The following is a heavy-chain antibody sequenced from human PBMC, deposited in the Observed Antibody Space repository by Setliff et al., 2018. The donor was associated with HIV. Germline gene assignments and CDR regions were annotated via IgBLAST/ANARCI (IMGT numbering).Heavy chain of an antibody. CDR3: ARGSRLDDSSGYYNY. D-gene: IGHD3-22*01. CDR2: INHSGST. Sequence: SETLALTCAVYGGSFSGYYWSWIRQPPGKGLEWIGEINHSGSTNYNPSLESRVTISVDTSKSQFSLKLTSVTAADTAMYYCARGSRLDDSSGYYNYWGQGTLVTVSS. CDR1: GGSFSGYY. J-gene: IGHJ4*02. V-gene: IGHV4-34*01.